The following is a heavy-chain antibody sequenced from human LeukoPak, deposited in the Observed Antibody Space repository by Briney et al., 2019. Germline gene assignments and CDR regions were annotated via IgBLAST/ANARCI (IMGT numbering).Heavy chain of an antibody. J-gene: IGHJ4*02. D-gene: IGHD5-24*01. Sequence: PGGSLRLSCAASGFTFSSYGMSWVRQAPGKGLEWVSAITGSGGSTYYADSVKGRFTISRDNSKNTLYLQMNSLRAEDTAVYYCAKLPTLSVLPGWLQFDYWGQGTLVTVSS. CDR3: AKLPTLSVLPGWLQFDY. CDR2: ITGSGGST. CDR1: GFTFSSYG. V-gene: IGHV3-23*01.